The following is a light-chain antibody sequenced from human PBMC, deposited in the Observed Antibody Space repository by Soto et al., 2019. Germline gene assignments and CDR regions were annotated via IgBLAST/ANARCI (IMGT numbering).Light chain of an antibody. V-gene: IGKV1-5*01. CDR3: QQYNSYSKT. CDR2: DAS. Sequence: DIQMTQSAATLSASFGDRVTITCRASQSISSWLAWYQQKKGKAPKLLIYDASSLESGVPSRFSGSGSGTEFNLTISSLQTDDFATYYCQQYNSYSKTFGQGTKVDIK. CDR1: QSISSW. J-gene: IGKJ1*01.